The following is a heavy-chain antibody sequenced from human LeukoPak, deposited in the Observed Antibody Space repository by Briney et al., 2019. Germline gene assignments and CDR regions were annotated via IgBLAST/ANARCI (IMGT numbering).Heavy chain of an antibody. J-gene: IGHJ5*02. CDR3: LVWKHVFDR. CDR2: MSYDGSKE. CDR1: GFTFSSYG. Sequence: GGSLRLSCAASGFTFSSYGMYWVRQAPGKGLEWVAVMSYDGSKEYYADSVKGRFTISRDNSKNTLYLQMNSLRVEDTAVYYCLVWKHVFDRWGQGTLVTVSS. V-gene: IGHV3-30*03. D-gene: IGHD5/OR15-5a*01.